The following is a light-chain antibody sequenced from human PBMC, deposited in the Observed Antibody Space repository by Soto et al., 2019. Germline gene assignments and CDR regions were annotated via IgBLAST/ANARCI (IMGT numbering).Light chain of an antibody. Sequence: EIVMTQSPATLSVSPGERATLTCWASQSVSSKLAWYQQKPGQAPRVLIYGASTRATGIPARFSGSGSGTEFTLTITGLQSEDFAVYFCQHYNDWTPTWTFGQGTKV. CDR3: QHYNDWTPTWT. CDR1: QSVSSK. J-gene: IGKJ1*01. V-gene: IGKV3-15*01. CDR2: GAS.